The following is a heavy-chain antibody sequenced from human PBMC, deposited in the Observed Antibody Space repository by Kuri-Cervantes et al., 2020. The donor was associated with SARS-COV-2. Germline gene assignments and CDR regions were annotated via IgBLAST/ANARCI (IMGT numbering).Heavy chain of an antibody. CDR2: IYHSGST. J-gene: IGHJ5*02. CDR3: ARRINYWWFDP. CDR1: GGSISSGGYS. V-gene: IGHV4-30-2*01. D-gene: IGHD4-11*01. Sequence: SETLSLTCAVSGGSISSGGYSWSWIRQPPGKGLEWTGYIYHSGSTYYNPSLKSRVTISVDRSKNQFSLKLSSVTAADTAVYYCARRINYWWFDPWGQGTLVTVSS.